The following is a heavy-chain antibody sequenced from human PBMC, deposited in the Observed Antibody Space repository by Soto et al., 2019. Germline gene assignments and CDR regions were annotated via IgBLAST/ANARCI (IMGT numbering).Heavy chain of an antibody. CDR1: GGLFSVFS. D-gene: IGHD5-12*01. CDR3: ATIRVRGGPLRFED. CDR2: ALPITGST. V-gene: IGHV1-69*06. J-gene: IGHJ4*01. Sequence: QVQLVQSGAEVKKPGSSVKVSCKTSGGLFSVFSFNWVRQAPGQGLEWMGGALPITGSTDYAQKFQGRLTITSDRSTSTIYMELSRLTSDDTANYYCATIRVRGGPLRFEDGGQGTLI.